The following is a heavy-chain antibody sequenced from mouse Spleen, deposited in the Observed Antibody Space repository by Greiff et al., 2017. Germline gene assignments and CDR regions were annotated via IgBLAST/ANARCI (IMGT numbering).Heavy chain of an antibody. D-gene: IGHD4-1*01. Sequence: VQLQQSGAELVRPGTSVKLSCKASGYTFTSYWMHWVKQRPGQGLEWIGVIDPSDSYTNYNQKFKGKATLTVDTSSSTAYMQLSSLTSEDSAVYYCARPTGTSWYFDVWGAGTTVTVSS. CDR2: IDPSDSYT. CDR3: ARPTGTSWYFDV. V-gene: IGHV1-59*01. CDR1: GYTFTSYW. J-gene: IGHJ1*01.